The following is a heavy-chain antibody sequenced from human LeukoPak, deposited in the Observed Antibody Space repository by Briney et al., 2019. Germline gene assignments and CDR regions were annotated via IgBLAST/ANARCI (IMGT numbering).Heavy chain of an antibody. J-gene: IGHJ4*02. CDR3: ARDGGYYDILTGYYTRSTAFDY. D-gene: IGHD3-9*01. CDR1: GFTFSNYA. Sequence: GGSLRLSCAASGFTFSNYAMGWVRQAPGKGLEWVSAIVGSGDTTYYADAVRGRFTISRDNSKNTLYLQMNSLRAEDTAVYYCARDGGYYDILTGYYTRSTAFDYWGQGTLVTVSS. V-gene: IGHV3-23*01. CDR2: IVGSGDTT.